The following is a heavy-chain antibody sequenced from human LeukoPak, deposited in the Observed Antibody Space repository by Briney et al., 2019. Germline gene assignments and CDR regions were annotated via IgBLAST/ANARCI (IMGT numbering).Heavy chain of an antibody. Sequence: SETLSLTCTVSGGSISSGSYYWSWIRQPAGKGLEWIWRIYTSGSTNYNPSLKSRVPISVETSKSQFSLKLSSVTAANTAVYYCARLGWGTANWFDPWGQGALVTASS. D-gene: IGHD2-8*02. CDR2: IYTSGST. V-gene: IGHV4-61*02. J-gene: IGHJ5*02. CDR1: GGSISSGSYY. CDR3: ARLGWGTANWFDP.